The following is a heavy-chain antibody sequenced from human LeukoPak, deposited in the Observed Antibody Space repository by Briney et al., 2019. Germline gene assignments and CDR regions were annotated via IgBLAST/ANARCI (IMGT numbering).Heavy chain of an antibody. Sequence: GRSLRLSCAASGFTFSNYAMHWVRQAPGKGLAWVAAISDDGSSKFYSDSVKGRFAISRDNPKNTLYLQMNSLRVEDTAVYYCVFGHYGGFSDYWGQGTLVTVSS. CDR3: VFGHYGGFSDY. D-gene: IGHD4-23*01. V-gene: IGHV3-30*09. J-gene: IGHJ4*02. CDR1: GFTFSNYA. CDR2: ISDDGSSK.